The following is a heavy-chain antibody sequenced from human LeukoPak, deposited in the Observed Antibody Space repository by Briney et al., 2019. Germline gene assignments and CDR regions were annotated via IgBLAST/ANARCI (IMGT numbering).Heavy chain of an antibody. V-gene: IGHV3-7*01. J-gene: IGHJ1*01. CDR2: IKQDGSQK. CDR1: GSTFTNYW. Sequence: GGSLRLSCVASGSTFTNYWMNWVRQAPGKGLEWVASIKQDGSQKSYVDSVKGRFTISRDNAKNSLYLQMNSLRAEDTAVYYCATYSSSNGREFQYWGQGTLVTVSS. CDR3: ATYSSSNGREFQY. D-gene: IGHD2-2*01.